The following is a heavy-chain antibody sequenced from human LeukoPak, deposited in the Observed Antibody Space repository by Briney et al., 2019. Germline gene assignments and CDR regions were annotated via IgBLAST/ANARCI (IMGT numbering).Heavy chain of an antibody. V-gene: IGHV4-34*01. J-gene: IGHJ4*02. Sequence: SETLSLTCAVYGGSFSGYYWSWIRQPPGKGLEWIGEINHSGSTNYNPSLKSRVTISVDTSKNQFSLKLSSVTAADTAVYCCARAWYSSSTWAFFDYWGQGTLVTVSS. CDR2: INHSGST. CDR1: GGSFSGYY. CDR3: ARAWYSSSTWAFFDY. D-gene: IGHD6-6*01.